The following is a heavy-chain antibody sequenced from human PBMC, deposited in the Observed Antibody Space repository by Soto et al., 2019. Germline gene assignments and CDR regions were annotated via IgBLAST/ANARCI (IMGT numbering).Heavy chain of an antibody. CDR1: GGTFSRSG. CDR2: IVPSVDTT. J-gene: IGHJ6*02. D-gene: IGHD5-18*01. V-gene: IGHV1-69*18. CDR3: ARCPQPPDTADPYAVDV. Sequence: QVQLVQSGTEVKKPGASVKVSCKASGGTFSRSGFHWVRQAPGQGLEWMGMIVPSVDTTNYAQKFQVRVTISADQFMSTVYMELRRMRSDNTAVYYCARCPQPPDTADPYAVDVWGQGTRVIVSS.